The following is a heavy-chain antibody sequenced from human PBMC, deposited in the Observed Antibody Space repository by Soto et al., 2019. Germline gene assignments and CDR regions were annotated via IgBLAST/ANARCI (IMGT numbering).Heavy chain of an antibody. CDR1: GYSFTSYW. J-gene: IGHJ5*02. CDR2: IYPGDSDT. V-gene: IGHV5-51*01. CDR3: ARYAHIVATKNWFDP. Sequence: HGESLKISCKGSGYSFTSYWIGWVRQMPGKGLEWMGIIYPGDSDTRYSPSFQGQVTISADKSISTAYLQWSSLKASDTAMYYCARYAHIVATKNWFDPWGQGTLVTVSS. D-gene: IGHD5-12*01.